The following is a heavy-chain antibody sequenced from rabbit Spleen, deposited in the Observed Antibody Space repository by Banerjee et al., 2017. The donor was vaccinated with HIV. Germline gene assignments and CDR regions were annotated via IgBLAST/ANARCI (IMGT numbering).Heavy chain of an antibody. CDR1: GVSFSANSY. CDR2: IDTGSSDFT. J-gene: IGHJ4*01. CDR3: ARDPYVAYGDVDL. Sequence: QSLEESGGDLVKPGASLTLTCTASGVSFSANSYMCWVRQAPGKGLEWIACIDTGSSDFTYFASWAKGRFTCSKTSSTTVTLQMTSLTAADTATYFCARDPYVAYGDVDLWGQGTLVTVS. V-gene: IGHV1S40*01. D-gene: IGHD2-1*01.